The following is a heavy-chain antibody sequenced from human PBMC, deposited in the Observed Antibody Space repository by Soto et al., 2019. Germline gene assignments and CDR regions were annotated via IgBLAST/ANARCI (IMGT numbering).Heavy chain of an antibody. CDR3: AKRARAIITFDY. J-gene: IGHJ4*02. CDR1: GFIFSNYV. D-gene: IGHD3-10*01. Sequence: EVQLVDSGGGLVQPGGSLRLSCAASGFIFSNYVMSWVRQAPGKWLEWVSSISDSGGTSYYADSVKGRFTISRNNSKHTLYLKINSLSGEDTAIYYCAKRARAIITFDYLGQGTLVSVSS. V-gene: IGHV3-23*04. CDR2: ISDSGGTS.